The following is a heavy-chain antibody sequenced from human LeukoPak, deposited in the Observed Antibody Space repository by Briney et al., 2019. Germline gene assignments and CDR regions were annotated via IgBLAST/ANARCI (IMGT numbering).Heavy chain of an antibody. J-gene: IGHJ4*02. CDR1: GGSFSGYY. CDR3: ARGGAYGDYFDY. Sequence: PSETLSLTCAVYGGSFSGYYWSWIRQPPGKGLEWIGEINHSGSTNCNPSLKSRVTISVDTSKNQFSLKLSSVTAADMAVYYCARGGAYGDYFDYWGQGTLVTVSS. D-gene: IGHD4-17*01. V-gene: IGHV4-34*01. CDR2: INHSGST.